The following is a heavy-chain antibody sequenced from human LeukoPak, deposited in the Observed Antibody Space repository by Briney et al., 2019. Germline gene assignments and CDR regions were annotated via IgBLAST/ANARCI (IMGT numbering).Heavy chain of an antibody. Sequence: GGSLRLSCAASGFTFSSYAMHWVRQAPGKGLEWVAVISYDGSNKYYADSVKGRFTISRDNSKNTLYLQMNSLRAEDTAVYYCARDRTARGAYYFDYWGQGILVTVSS. CDR2: ISYDGSNK. J-gene: IGHJ4*02. CDR3: ARDRTARGAYYFDY. V-gene: IGHV3-30-3*01. D-gene: IGHD6-6*01. CDR1: GFTFSSYA.